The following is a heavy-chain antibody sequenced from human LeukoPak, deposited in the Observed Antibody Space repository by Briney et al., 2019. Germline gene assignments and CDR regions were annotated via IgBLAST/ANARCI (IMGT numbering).Heavy chain of an antibody. CDR3: ARHPGKVTNDWYFDL. J-gene: IGHJ2*01. CDR2: INPNSGGT. V-gene: IGHV1-2*02. Sequence: ASVTVSCTASGYTXTGYYMHWVRQAPGQGLEWMGWINPNSGGTNYAQKFQGRVTMTRDTSITTAYMELSRLSSDDTAVYYCARHPGKVTNDWYFDLWGRGTLVTVSS. D-gene: IGHD4-23*01. CDR1: GYTXTGYY.